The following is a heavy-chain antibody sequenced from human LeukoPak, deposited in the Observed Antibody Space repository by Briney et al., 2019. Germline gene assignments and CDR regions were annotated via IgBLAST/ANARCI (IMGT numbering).Heavy chain of an antibody. V-gene: IGHV1-18*01. CDR2: ISGYNGDT. CDR1: GYRFTSYG. CDR3: ARGIDWFDY. J-gene: IGHJ5*01. Sequence: GASVKVSCKASGYRFTSYGITWVRQAPGQGLEWMGWISGYNGDTEYAQKFQDRVIMTTDTSTTTAYLELRSLRYDDTAVYHCARGIDWFDYWGLGTLVTVSS.